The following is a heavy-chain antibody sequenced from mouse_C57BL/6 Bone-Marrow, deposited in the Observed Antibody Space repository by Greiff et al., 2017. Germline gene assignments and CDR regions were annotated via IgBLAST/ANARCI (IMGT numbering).Heavy chain of an antibody. CDR2: IHPNSGST. Sequence: VKLQQPGAELVKPGASVKLSCKASGYTFTSYWMHWVKQRPGQGLEWIGMIHPNSGSTNYNEKFKSKATLTVDKSSSTAYMQLSSLTSEDSAVYYCARVGYSNFYFDYWGQGTTLTVSS. CDR3: ARVGYSNFYFDY. V-gene: IGHV1-64*01. D-gene: IGHD2-5*01. CDR1: GYTFTSYW. J-gene: IGHJ2*01.